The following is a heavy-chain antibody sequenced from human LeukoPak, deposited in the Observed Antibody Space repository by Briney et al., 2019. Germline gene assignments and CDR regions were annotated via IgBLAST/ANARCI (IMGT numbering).Heavy chain of an antibody. D-gene: IGHD3-22*01. J-gene: IGHJ3*02. CDR1: GFTVSSNY. CDR2: IYSGGST. CDR3: AREYYDNSGGEDAFDI. V-gene: IGHV3-53*01. Sequence: PGGSLRLSCAASGFTVSSNYMNGVRQAPGKGLEWVSVIYSGGSTFYADSVEGRFTISRDNSNNTLYLQMNSLRAEDTAMYYCAREYYDNSGGEDAFDIWGPGTMVTVSS.